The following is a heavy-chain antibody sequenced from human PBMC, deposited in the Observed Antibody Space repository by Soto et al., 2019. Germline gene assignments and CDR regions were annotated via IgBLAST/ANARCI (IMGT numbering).Heavy chain of an antibody. V-gene: IGHV3-48*01. J-gene: IGHJ4*02. CDR1: GFTFGSYS. Sequence: EVQLVESGGGLVQPGGSLRLSCAASGFTFGSYSMNWVRQAPGKGLEWISYISSTGTAIYYADSVKGRFTISRDNAKNSLYLQMNSLRVEDTAVYSCARPVTGYDCWGQGTLVTVSS. CDR2: ISSTGTAI. CDR3: ARPVTGYDC. D-gene: IGHD6-19*01.